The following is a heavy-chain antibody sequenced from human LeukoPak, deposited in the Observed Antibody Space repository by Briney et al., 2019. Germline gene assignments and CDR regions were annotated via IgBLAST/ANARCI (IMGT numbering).Heavy chain of an antibody. J-gene: IGHJ4*02. CDR2: VKSKSAGETT. D-gene: IGHD3-10*01. Sequence: GGSLRLSCPASGLSISNDWLSWVRQAPGKGLEGVARVKSKSAGETTDYAAPVKGRFTISRDDSKNTLYLQMNSLKTEDTAVYYCTLIQGWGSGSYYRDFWGQGTLVTVSS. CDR3: TLIQGWGSGSYYRDF. V-gene: IGHV3-15*01. CDR1: GLSISNDW.